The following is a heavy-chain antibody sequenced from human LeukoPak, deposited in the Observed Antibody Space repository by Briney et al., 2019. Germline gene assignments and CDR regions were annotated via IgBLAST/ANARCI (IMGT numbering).Heavy chain of an antibody. J-gene: IGHJ3*02. Sequence: GGSLRLSCAASGFTFSNYGMNWVRQAPGKGLEWVSSITSSSSYLYYADSVKGRFTISRDNAKNSLFLQMNSLRAEDAAIYYCAREEVRAFDIWGQGTMVTVSS. CDR1: GFTFSNYG. CDR2: ITSSSSYL. V-gene: IGHV3-21*01. D-gene: IGHD3-10*01. CDR3: AREEVRAFDI.